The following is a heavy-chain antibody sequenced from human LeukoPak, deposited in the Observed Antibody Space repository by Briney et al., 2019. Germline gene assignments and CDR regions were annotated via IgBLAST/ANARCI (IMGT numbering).Heavy chain of an antibody. CDR1: GFTFDDYA. Sequence: GGSLRLSCAASGFTFDDYAMHWVRQAPGKGLEWVSGISWNSGSIGYADSVKGRFTISRDNAKNSLYLQMNSLRAEDTALYYCAKDTSFRGLLLSFAFDIWGQGTMVTVSS. CDR3: AKDTSFRGLLLSFAFDI. CDR2: ISWNSGSI. V-gene: IGHV3-9*01. J-gene: IGHJ3*02. D-gene: IGHD2-15*01.